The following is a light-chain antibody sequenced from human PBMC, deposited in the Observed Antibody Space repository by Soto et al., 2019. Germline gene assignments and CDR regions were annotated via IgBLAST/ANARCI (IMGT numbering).Light chain of an antibody. Sequence: DVQMTQSPSSLSASVGDRVTITCQASQDISNFLNWYHQAPGKAPQLLIYDVSNLQPGVASRFSGSGSGTDFTFTISCLQSEDFATYYCQQYYSYPGATFGQGTRLEIK. CDR3: QQYYSYPGAT. V-gene: IGKV1-33*01. CDR1: QDISNF. CDR2: DVS. J-gene: IGKJ5*01.